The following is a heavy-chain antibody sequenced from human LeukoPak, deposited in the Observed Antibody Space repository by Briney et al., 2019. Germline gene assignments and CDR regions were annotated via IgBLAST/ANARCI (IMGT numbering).Heavy chain of an antibody. D-gene: IGHD5-18*01. CDR2: IYTTGST. J-gene: IGHJ4*02. Sequence: PSETLSLTCTVSGGSISNYYWSWIRQPAGKGLEWIGRIYTTGSTNYNPSLKSRVTISVDTSKTQFSLKLTSVTAADTAVYYCARLDTKGYSRDYWGQGTLVTVSS. V-gene: IGHV4-4*07. CDR3: ARLDTKGYSRDY. CDR1: GGSISNYY.